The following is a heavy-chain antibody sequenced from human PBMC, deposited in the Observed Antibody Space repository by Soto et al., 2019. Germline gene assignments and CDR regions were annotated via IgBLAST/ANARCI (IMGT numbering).Heavy chain of an antibody. D-gene: IGHD1-7*01. CDR2: VANSGTP. CDR1: GDSVGSRASY. V-gene: IGHV4-61*08. Sequence: SETLSLTCTVSGDSVGSRASYWSWIRQPPGKGLEWIGYVANSGTPNYNPSLKSRRTLSLDTTNNQCSLKLPSLTAANTAAYYCALAGNYRYFESWGQGDLVTVSS. J-gene: IGHJ4*02. CDR3: ALAGNYRYFES.